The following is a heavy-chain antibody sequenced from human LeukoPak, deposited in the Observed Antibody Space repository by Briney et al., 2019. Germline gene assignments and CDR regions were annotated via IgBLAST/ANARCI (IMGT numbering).Heavy chain of an antibody. Sequence: ASVKVSCKASGYTFTSNYIHWVRQAPGQGLEWMGMIYPRDGSTSYAQKFQGRVTMTRDTSTSTVYMELSSLRSEDTAVYYCARASGPIAAAAWFDPWGQGTLVTVSS. CDR3: ARASGPIAAAAWFDP. J-gene: IGHJ5*02. D-gene: IGHD6-13*01. CDR1: GYTFTSNY. V-gene: IGHV1-46*01. CDR2: IYPRDGST.